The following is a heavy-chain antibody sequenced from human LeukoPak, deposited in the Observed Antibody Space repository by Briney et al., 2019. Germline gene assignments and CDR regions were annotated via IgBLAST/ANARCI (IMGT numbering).Heavy chain of an antibody. D-gene: IGHD3-22*01. CDR1: GYTFTSYG. J-gene: IGHJ6*03. V-gene: IGHV1-18*01. CDR3: ARVLTPYYDSSGYFSLGYYYYYMDV. Sequence: GASVKVSCKASGYTFTSYGISWVRQAPGQGLEWMGWISAYNGNTNYAQKLQGRVTMTTDTSTSTAYMELRSLRSDDTAVYYCARVLTPYYDSSGYFSLGYYYYYMDVWGKGTTVTVSS. CDR2: ISAYNGNT.